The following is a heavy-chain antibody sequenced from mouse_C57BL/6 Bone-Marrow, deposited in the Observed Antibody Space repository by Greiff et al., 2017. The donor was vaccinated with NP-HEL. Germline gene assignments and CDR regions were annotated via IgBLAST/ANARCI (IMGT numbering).Heavy chain of an antibody. J-gene: IGHJ4*01. CDR3: VRHFGYYGSIDYYAMDY. V-gene: IGHV10-1*01. Sequence: EVQLVESGGGLVQPKGSLKLSCAASGFSFNTYAMNWVRQAPGKGLEWVARIRSKSNNYATYYADSVKDRFTISRDDSESMLYLQMNNLKTEDTAMYYCVRHFGYYGSIDYYAMDYWGQGTSVTVSS. CDR2: IRSKSNNYAT. CDR1: GFSFNTYA. D-gene: IGHD1-1*01.